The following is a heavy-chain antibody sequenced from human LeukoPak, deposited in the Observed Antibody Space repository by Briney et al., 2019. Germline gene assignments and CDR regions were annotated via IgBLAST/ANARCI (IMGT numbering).Heavy chain of an antibody. CDR2: ISGSGGST. J-gene: IGHJ4*02. Sequence: GGSLRLSCAASGFTFSSYSMNWVRQAPGKGLEWVSAISGSGGSTYYADSVKGRFTISRDNSKNTLYLQMNSLRAEDTAVYYCAKGEGYFDWLLYFWGQGTLVTVSS. D-gene: IGHD3-9*01. CDR1: GFTFSSYS. CDR3: AKGEGYFDWLLYF. V-gene: IGHV3-23*01.